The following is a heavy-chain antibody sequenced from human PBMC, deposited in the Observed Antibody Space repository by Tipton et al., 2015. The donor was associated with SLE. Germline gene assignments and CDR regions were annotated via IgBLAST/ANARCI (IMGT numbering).Heavy chain of an antibody. CDR1: GGSISNYY. D-gene: IGHD3-16*01. CDR3: ATGIVVKFVGSLPIYAYNI. CDR2: IYYSGSP. V-gene: IGHV4-59*01. J-gene: IGHJ3*02. Sequence: TLSLTCTVSGGSISNYYWSWIRQPPGKGLEWIGYIYYSGSPTYNPSLRRRVTMSVETSRNQISLKLTSVTAADTALYYCATGIVVKFVGSLPIYAYNIWGQGTMVTVSS.